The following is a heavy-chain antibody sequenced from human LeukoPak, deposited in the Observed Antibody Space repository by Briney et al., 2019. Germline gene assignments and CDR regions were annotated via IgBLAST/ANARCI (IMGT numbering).Heavy chain of an antibody. J-gene: IGHJ5*02. V-gene: IGHV3-23*01. CDR2: ISGSGGST. CDR1: GFTFSSYA. CDR3: ARNPSFGGIFDP. D-gene: IGHD2-15*01. Sequence: GGSLRLSCAASGFTFSSYAMSWVRQAPGKGLEWVSAISGSGGSTYYADSVKGRFTISRDNSKNTLYLQMNSLRAEDTAVYYCARNPSFGGIFDPWGQGTLVTVSS.